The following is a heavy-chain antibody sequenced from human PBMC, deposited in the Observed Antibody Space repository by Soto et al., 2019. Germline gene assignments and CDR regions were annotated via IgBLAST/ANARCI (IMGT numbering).Heavy chain of an antibody. CDR1: GGTFSSYS. V-gene: IGHV1-69*01. J-gene: IGHJ4*02. CDR3: ARDGGRHSGGIDY. Sequence: QVQLVHSGAEVKKTGSSVKVSCKASGGTFSSYSINWVRQAPGQGLEWMGEIIPIFGTANYAQKFQGRVPITADESTSTAYMELSSLRSEDTAVYYCARDGGRHSGGIDYLGQGTLVTVSS. CDR2: IIPIFGTA. D-gene: IGHD1-26*01.